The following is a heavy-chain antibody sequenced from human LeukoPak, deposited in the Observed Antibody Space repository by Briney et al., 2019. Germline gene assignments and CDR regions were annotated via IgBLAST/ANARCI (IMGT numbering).Heavy chain of an antibody. CDR3: ARRRDSGWNDAFDI. CDR2: IFYSGST. CDR1: GGSISNYY. V-gene: IGHV4-59*01. J-gene: IGHJ3*02. D-gene: IGHD6-19*01. Sequence: SETLSLTCSVSGGSISNYYWIWIRQPPGKGLEWIGYIFYSGSTNYNPSLKSRVTISVDTSKNQFSLKLTSVTAADTAVYYCARRRDSGWNDAFDIWGQGTMVTVSS.